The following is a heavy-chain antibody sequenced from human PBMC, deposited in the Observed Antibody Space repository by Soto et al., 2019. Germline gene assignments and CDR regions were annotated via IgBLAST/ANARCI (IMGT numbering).Heavy chain of an antibody. CDR1: GGTFSSYA. J-gene: IGHJ4*02. Sequence: QVQLVQSGAEVKKPGSSVKVSCKASGGTFSSYAISWVRQAPGQWLEWMGGIIPIFGTANYAQKFQGRVTITADESTSTAYMELSSLRSEDTAVYYCARKELGYCSGGSCYRLDYWGQGTLVTVS. V-gene: IGHV1-69*12. CDR3: ARKELGYCSGGSCYRLDY. CDR2: IIPIFGTA. D-gene: IGHD2-15*01.